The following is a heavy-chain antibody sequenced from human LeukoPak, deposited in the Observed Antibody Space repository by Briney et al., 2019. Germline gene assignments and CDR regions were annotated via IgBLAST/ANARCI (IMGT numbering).Heavy chain of an antibody. CDR3: ARDLRTYYYDTSGLSLFDY. Sequence: ASVKVCCKASGYTFTSNGVSWVRQAPGQGLEWMGWISSDNGNTHYAQKLQGRVTMTTDTSTSVAYMELRSLRSDDTAVYYCARDLRTYYYDTSGLSLFDYWGQGTLVTVSS. J-gene: IGHJ4*02. CDR2: ISSDNGNT. CDR1: GYTFTSNG. V-gene: IGHV1-18*01. D-gene: IGHD3-22*01.